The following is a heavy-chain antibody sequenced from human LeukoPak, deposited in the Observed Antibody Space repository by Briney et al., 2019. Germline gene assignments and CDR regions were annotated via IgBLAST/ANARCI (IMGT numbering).Heavy chain of an antibody. D-gene: IGHD2-21*01. J-gene: IGHJ6*03. V-gene: IGHV3-72*01. Sequence: PGGSLRLSCAASGFTFSDHYMDWVRQAPGKGLEWVGRTRNKANSYTTEYAASVKGRFTISRDDSKNSLYLQMNSLKTEDTAVYYCDRGVCGGDCYYYYYYYYMDVWGKGTTVTVSS. CDR1: GFTFSDHY. CDR2: TRNKANSYTT. CDR3: DRGVCGGDCYYYYYYYYMDV.